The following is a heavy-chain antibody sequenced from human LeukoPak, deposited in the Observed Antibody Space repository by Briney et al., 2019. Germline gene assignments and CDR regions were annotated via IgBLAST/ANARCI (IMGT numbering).Heavy chain of an antibody. CDR2: IKSKTDGGTT. V-gene: IGHV3-15*01. CDR1: GFTFSNAW. Sequence: GGSLRLSCAASGFTFSNAWMSWVRQAPGKGREWVGRIKSKTDGGTTDYAAPVKGRFTISREDSKNTLYLQMNSLKTEDTAVYYCTTDWQSSGWHYYYYYYMDVWGKGTTVSVSS. J-gene: IGHJ6*03. D-gene: IGHD6-19*01. CDR3: TTDWQSSGWHYYYYYYMDV.